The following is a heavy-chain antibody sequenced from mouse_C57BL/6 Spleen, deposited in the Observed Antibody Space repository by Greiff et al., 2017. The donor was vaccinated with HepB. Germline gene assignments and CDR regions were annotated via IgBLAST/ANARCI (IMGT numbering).Heavy chain of an antibody. CDR2: ISNGGGST. V-gene: IGHV5-12*01. J-gene: IGHJ3*01. D-gene: IGHD1-1*01. CDR1: GFTFSDYY. CDR3: ASQGNYYGTAWFAY. Sequence: EVQLVESGGGLVQPGGSLKLSCAASGFTFSDYYMYWVRQTPEKRLEWVAYISNGGGSTYYPDTVKGRFTISRDNAKNTLYLQMSRLKSEDTAMYYCASQGNYYGTAWFAYWGQGTLVTVSA.